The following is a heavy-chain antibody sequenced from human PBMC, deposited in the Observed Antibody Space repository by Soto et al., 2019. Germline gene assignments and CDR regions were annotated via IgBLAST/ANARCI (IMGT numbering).Heavy chain of an antibody. Sequence: PGGSLRLSCAASGFTFSSYSMNWVRQAPGKGLEWVSSISSSSSYIYYADSVRGRFTIFRDNAKNSLYLQMNSLRDEDTAVYYCAREDILGTRSFDYWGQGTLVTVSS. CDR1: GFTFSSYS. V-gene: IGHV3-21*01. D-gene: IGHD1-26*01. J-gene: IGHJ4*02. CDR3: AREDILGTRSFDY. CDR2: ISSSSSYI.